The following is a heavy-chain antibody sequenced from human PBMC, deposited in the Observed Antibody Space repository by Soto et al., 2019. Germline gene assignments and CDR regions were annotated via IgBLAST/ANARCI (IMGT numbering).Heavy chain of an antibody. CDR3: ARVDGGSFAY. CDR1: GGSISGYY. J-gene: IGHJ4*02. CDR2: VFYTGST. V-gene: IGHV4-59*01. D-gene: IGHD3-10*01. Sequence: QLQESGPGLVKASETLSLTCSVSGGSISGYYWTWIRQPPGKGLEWIGNVFYTGSTDYNPSLKGRATMSLDTSKNHFSLNLCSLPTGDTPFYYGARVDGGSFAYGGKGPLATVSS.